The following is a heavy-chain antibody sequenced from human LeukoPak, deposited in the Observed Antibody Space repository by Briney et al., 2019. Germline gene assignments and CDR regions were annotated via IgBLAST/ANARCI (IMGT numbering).Heavy chain of an antibody. D-gene: IGHD3-22*01. J-gene: IGHJ6*02. Sequence: PGGSLRLSCAASGFTFTRFNMNWVRQAPGKGLELVSSITSSGTYIYYADSVKCRFTISRDNAKNSLYLQMNSLRAEDTAVYYCARPFYYDTNGGEGMDVWGQGTTVTVSS. V-gene: IGHV3-21*01. CDR2: ITSSGTYI. CDR1: GFTFTRFN. CDR3: ARPFYYDTNGGEGMDV.